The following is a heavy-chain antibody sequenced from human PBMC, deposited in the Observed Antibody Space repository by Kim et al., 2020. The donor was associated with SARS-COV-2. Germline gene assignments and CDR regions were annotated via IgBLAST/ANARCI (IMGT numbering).Heavy chain of an antibody. D-gene: IGHD3-3*01. CDR1: GGSISSSKYF. J-gene: IGHJ4*02. V-gene: IGHV4-39*01. Sequence: SETMSLTCPISGGSISSSKYFWGWIRQPPGKGLEWIGSINYNGRTYYNPSLESRVTISVDTSKNQFSLKVTSVTAADTAVYYCARIFAPIDYSFWIGLGHLDSWGQGILVTVSS. CDR3: ARIFAPIDYSFWIGLGHLDS. CDR2: INYNGRT.